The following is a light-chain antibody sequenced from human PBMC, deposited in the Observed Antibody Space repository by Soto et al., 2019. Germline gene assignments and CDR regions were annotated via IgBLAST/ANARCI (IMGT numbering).Light chain of an antibody. CDR2: GAF. CDR1: PSVTNY. CDR3: QQRINWPLT. J-gene: IGKJ4*01. Sequence: ESVLTQSPSSLSVSPGERATLSCRASPSVTNYLAWYQQKPGQAPRLLIYGAFNRATGIPARFSGSGSGTDFTLTISSLQPEDFAVYHCQQRINWPLTFGGGTKVDIK. V-gene: IGKV3-11*01.